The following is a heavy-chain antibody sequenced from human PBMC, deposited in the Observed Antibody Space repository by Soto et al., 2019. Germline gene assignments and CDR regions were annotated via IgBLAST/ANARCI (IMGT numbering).Heavy chain of an antibody. D-gene: IGHD2-2*01. CDR2: ISYDASNK. CDR1: GFTFSSYG. CDR3: AKDLAPAAFYYYYGMDV. J-gene: IGHJ6*02. V-gene: IGHV3-30*18. Sequence: QVPLVESGGGVVQPGRSLRLSCAASGFTFSSYGMHWVRQAPGEGLEWVAVISYDASNKYYADSVKGRFTISRDNSKNTLYLQMNSLRAEDTAVYYCAKDLAPAAFYYYYGMDVWCQGTTVTVSS.